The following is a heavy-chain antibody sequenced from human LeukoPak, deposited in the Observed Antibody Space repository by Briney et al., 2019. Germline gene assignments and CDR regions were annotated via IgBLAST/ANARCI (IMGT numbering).Heavy chain of an antibody. CDR1: GFTFSSYS. J-gene: IGHJ4*02. CDR3: AKDDGYYDSSGYPDY. V-gene: IGHV3-30*18. Sequence: GGSLRLSCAASGFTFSSYSMNRVRQAPGKGLEWVAVISYDGSNKYYADSVKGRFTISRDNSKNTLYLQMNSLRAEDTAVYYCAKDDGYYDSSGYPDYWGQGTLVTVSS. CDR2: ISYDGSNK. D-gene: IGHD3-22*01.